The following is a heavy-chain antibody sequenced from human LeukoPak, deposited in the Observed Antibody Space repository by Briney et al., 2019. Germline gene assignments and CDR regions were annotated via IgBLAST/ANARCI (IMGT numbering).Heavy chain of an antibody. V-gene: IGHV4-39*01. CDR2: IYYSGST. J-gene: IGHJ4*02. CDR3: ARLVYDSSGYYDY. D-gene: IGHD3-22*01. Sequence: SETLSLTCTVSGGSIRSSYYYWGWIRQPPGKGLEWIGSIYYSGSTYYNPSLKSRVTISVDTSKNQFSLKLSSVTAADTAVYYCARLVYDSSGYYDYWGQGTLVTVSS. CDR1: GGSIRSSYYY.